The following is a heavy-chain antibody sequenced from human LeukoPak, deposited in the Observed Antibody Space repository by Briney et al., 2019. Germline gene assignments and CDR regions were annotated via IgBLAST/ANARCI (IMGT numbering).Heavy chain of an antibody. CDR1: GYTFSSNG. CDR3: AIRYSSGPLMNTFDL. J-gene: IGHJ3*01. Sequence: ASVKVSCKASGYTFSSNGICWVRQAPGQGLEWVGWISAYNGETKYAQSLQGRAAMTTDTSTSTAYMELRSLRSDDTAMYYCAIRYSSGPLMNTFDLWGQGTMVTVSS. D-gene: IGHD3-10*01. V-gene: IGHV1-18*01. CDR2: ISAYNGET.